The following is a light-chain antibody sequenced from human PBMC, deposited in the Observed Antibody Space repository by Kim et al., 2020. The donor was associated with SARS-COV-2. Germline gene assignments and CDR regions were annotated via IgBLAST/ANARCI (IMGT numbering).Light chain of an antibody. CDR3: QSYDSSLSGSV. Sequence: RVTIACNGSSSKLGEGYEVHWYQQVPGRAPKLLIYGSHNRPSGVPDRFSGSKSGTSASLAITGLQAEDEADYYCQSYDSSLSGSVFGTGTKVTVL. J-gene: IGLJ1*01. CDR2: GSH. CDR1: SSKLGEGYE. V-gene: IGLV1-40*01.